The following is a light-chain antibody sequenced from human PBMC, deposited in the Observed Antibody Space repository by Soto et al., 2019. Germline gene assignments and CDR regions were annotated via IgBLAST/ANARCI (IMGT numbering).Light chain of an antibody. CDR3: QQYGNSPRS. Sequence: EIVLTQSPATLSLSPGERATLSCRASQSVSSYLAWYQQKPGQAPRLLIYDTSNRATGVPDRFSGSGSGTDFTLTISRLEPEDFAVYYCQQYGNSPRSFGGGTKVDIK. V-gene: IGKV3-20*01. J-gene: IGKJ4*01. CDR1: QSVSSY. CDR2: DTS.